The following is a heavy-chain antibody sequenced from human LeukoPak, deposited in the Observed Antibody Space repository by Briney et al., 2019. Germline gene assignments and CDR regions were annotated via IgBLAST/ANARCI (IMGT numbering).Heavy chain of an antibody. J-gene: IGHJ2*01. CDR3: ARDTCGCGSGWHLYWYFDL. D-gene: IGHD6-25*01. V-gene: IGHV3-64*01. CDR2: ISSNGGSI. CDR1: GFTFSDYA. Sequence: GGSLRLSCAASGFTFSDYAMHWVRQAPGKELEYVSAISSNGGSIHYANSVKGRFTISRDDSKNTLYLQMDSLRAEDMAVYYCARDTCGCGSGWHLYWYFDLWGRGTLVTVSS.